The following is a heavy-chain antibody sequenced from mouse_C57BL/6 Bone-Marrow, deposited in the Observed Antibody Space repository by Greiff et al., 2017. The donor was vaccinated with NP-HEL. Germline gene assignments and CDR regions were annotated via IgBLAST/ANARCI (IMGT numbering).Heavy chain of an antibody. CDR1: GFTFSNYW. J-gene: IGHJ3*01. CDR3: TAYYSNPFAY. Sequence: EVQLVESGGGLVQPGGSMKLSCVASGFTFSNYWMNWVRQSPEKGLEWVAQIRLKSDNYATHYAESVKGRFTISRDDSKSSVYLQMNNLRAEDTGIYYCTAYYSNPFAYWGQGTLVTVSA. V-gene: IGHV6-3*01. CDR2: IRLKSDNYAT. D-gene: IGHD2-5*01.